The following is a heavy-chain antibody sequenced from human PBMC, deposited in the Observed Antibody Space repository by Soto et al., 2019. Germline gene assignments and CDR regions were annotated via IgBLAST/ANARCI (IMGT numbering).Heavy chain of an antibody. CDR3: ARSLGIGYYYGLDV. CDR2: IDHSGST. V-gene: IGHV4-34*01. CDR1: GGTLSGYH. D-gene: IGHD3-10*01. Sequence: KPSETLSLTCDVYGGTLSGYHWSWIRQSPGQGLGWIGEIDHSGSTNYNPSLRSRVSISIDTSKKQFSLKLSSVTAADAAVYFCARSLGIGYYYGLDVWGQGTTVTVSS. J-gene: IGHJ6*02.